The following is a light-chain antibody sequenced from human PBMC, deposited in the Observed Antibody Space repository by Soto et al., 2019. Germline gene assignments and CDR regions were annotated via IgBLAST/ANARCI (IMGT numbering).Light chain of an antibody. CDR2: GAS. CDR1: QSVSSSY. V-gene: IGKV3-20*01. Sequence: EIVLTQSPGTLSVSPGERATLSCRASQSVSSSYLAWYQQKPGQAPRLLIYGASSGATGIPDRFSGSGSGTDFTLTISRLEPEDFAVYYCQQYSRLPLTFGGGTKVDIK. CDR3: QQYSRLPLT. J-gene: IGKJ4*01.